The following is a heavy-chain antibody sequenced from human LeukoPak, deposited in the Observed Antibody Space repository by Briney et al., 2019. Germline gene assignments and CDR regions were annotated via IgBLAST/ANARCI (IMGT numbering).Heavy chain of an antibody. V-gene: IGHV3-74*01. CDR2: IYGGGSFT. Sequence: GGSLRLSCAASGFTFSNFWMHWVRQAPGKGLVWVALIYGGGSFTRYADSVKGRFTISRDNSKNTLFLQMNSLRAEDTAKYYCAVIDSTLVRFDFWGRGTHVIVSS. J-gene: IGHJ4*02. CDR1: GFTFSNFW. D-gene: IGHD3-10*01. CDR3: AVIDSTLVRFDF.